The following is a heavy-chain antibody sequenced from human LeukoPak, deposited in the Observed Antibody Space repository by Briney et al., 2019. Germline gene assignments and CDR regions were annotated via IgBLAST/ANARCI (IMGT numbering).Heavy chain of an antibody. J-gene: IGHJ6*03. Sequence: SETLSLTCTVPGGSISSYYWSWIRQPPGKGLEWIGYIYYSGSTNYKSSLKSRVTISVDTSKNQFALKLSSVTAADTAVYYCARTTEGGYSYGYSYYYYMDVWGKGTTVTISS. CDR1: GGSISSYY. D-gene: IGHD5-18*01. CDR3: ARTTEGGYSYGYSYYYYMDV. V-gene: IGHV4-59*01. CDR2: IYYSGST.